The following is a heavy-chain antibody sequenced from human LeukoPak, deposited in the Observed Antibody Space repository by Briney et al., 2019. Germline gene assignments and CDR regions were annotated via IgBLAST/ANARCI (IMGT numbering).Heavy chain of an antibody. CDR2: INWNGGST. J-gene: IGHJ3*02. CDR1: GFTFDRYG. D-gene: IGHD3-16*01. V-gene: IGHV3-20*01. Sequence: PGGSLRLSCAASGFTFDRYGMSWVRQAPGKGLEWVSGINWNGGSTGYADSVKGRFTISRDNAKNSLYLQMNSLRAEDTALYHCARGDYPHWRYAFDIWGQGTMVTVS. CDR3: ARGDYPHWRYAFDI.